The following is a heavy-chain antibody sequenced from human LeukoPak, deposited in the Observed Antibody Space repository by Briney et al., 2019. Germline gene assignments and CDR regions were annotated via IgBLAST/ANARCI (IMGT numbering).Heavy chain of an antibody. J-gene: IGHJ5*02. CDR3: ARDARGYSYGNWFDP. D-gene: IGHD5-18*01. V-gene: IGHV3-13*01. Sequence: GGSLRLSCVASGFTFSSYDMHWVRQATGKGLEWVSAIGSAGDTYYPDSVKGRFTISRDNSKNTLYLQMNSLRAEDTAVYYCARDARGYSYGNWFDPWGQGTLVTVSS. CDR2: IGSAGDT. CDR1: GFTFSSYD.